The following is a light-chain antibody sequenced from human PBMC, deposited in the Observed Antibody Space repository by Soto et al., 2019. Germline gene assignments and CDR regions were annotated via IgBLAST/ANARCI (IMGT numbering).Light chain of an antibody. J-gene: IGKJ3*01. Sequence: EIVLTQSPGTLSLSPGERATLSCRASQSVSPYLAWYQHKPGQAPRLLIYGASSRATGIPDRFSGSGSGTDFTLTISRLEPEDCAVYYCQQYGSSPPFTFGPGTKVDIK. CDR3: QQYGSSPPFT. V-gene: IGKV3-20*01. CDR1: QSVSPY. CDR2: GAS.